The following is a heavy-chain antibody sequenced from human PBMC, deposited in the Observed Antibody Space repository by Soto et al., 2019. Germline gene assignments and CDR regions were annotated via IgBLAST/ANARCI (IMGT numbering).Heavy chain of an antibody. CDR2: IYYSGST. V-gene: IGHV4-39*01. J-gene: IGHJ4*02. CDR3: ARLGQLELRFDY. D-gene: IGHD1-1*01. CDR1: GGSISSSNYY. Sequence: QLQLQESGPGLMKPSETLSLTCTVSGGSISSSNYYWGWIRQPPGKGLEWIGTIYYSGSTYYNPSLKSRVTISVDTSKNQFSLRLSSVTAADTAVYYCARLGQLELRFDYWGQGTLVTVSS.